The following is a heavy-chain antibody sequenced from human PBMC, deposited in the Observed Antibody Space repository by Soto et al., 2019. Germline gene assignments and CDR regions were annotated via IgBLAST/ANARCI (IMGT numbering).Heavy chain of an antibody. CDR1: GGSLNSFA. D-gene: IGHD3-3*01. CDR2: IIPVFGTT. J-gene: IGHJ3*02. Sequence: FQLVQSGAEVKKPGSSVKVSCKASGGSLNSFALSWMRQAPGQGLEWMGGIIPVFGTTKYAERFQGRVTMTADESTSTAYLQLSSLRSEDTAVYYCARDKGAIFGVVNDAFDIWGQGTLVTVSS. V-gene: IGHV1-69*12. CDR3: ARDKGAIFGVVNDAFDI.